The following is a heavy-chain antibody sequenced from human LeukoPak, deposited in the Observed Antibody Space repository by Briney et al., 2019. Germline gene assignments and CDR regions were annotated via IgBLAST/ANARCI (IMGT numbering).Heavy chain of an antibody. D-gene: IGHD3-22*01. CDR2: INHSGST. V-gene: IGHV4-34*01. Sequence: SETLSLTCAVYGGSFSGYYWSWIRQPPGKGLEWIGEINHSGSTNYNPSLKSRVTISVDTSKNQFSLKLSSVTAADTAVYYCARIVDYYDSSGVTTFNDAFDIWGQGTMVTVSS. CDR3: ARIVDYYDSSGVTTFNDAFDI. CDR1: GGSFSGYY. J-gene: IGHJ3*02.